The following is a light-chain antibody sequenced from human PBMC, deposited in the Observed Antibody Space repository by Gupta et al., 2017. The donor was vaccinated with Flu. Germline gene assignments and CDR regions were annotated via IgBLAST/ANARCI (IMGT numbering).Light chain of an antibody. CDR1: TGVVTSGHH. Sequence: QAVVTQEPSLTVSPGRTVTLTCGSSTGVVTSGHHPYWIQQKPGQAPRILIYDTVMKHSWTPAPVSGSLRGGTAALTLSGALAEDEDDYYCLLDYIGPRVFGGGTKLTVL. CDR3: LLDYIGPRV. J-gene: IGLJ3*02. V-gene: IGLV7-46*01. CDR2: DTV.